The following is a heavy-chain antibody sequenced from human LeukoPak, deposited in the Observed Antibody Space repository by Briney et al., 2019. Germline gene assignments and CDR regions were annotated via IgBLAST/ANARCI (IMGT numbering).Heavy chain of an antibody. CDR3: ARAPYDSSGYHDY. J-gene: IGHJ4*02. CDR1: GGSISSSNW. V-gene: IGHV4-4*02. CDR2: IYHSGST. D-gene: IGHD3-22*01. Sequence: SETLSLTCAVSGGSISSSNWWSWVRQPPGKGLDWIGEIYHSGSTNYNPSLKSRVTISVDKSKNQFSLKLSSVTAADTAVYYCARAPYDSSGYHDYWGQGTLVTVSS.